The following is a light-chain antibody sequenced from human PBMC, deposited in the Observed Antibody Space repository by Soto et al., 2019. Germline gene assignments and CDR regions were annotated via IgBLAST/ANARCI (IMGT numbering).Light chain of an antibody. CDR3: QQYDNLPPYT. CDR1: RDISVY. CDR2: DAS. V-gene: IGKV1-33*01. Sequence: DIQMTQSPSSLSASVGDRVTITCQASRDISVYLNWYQQKPGTHPKLLIFDASNLQTGVPSRFSGSGSGTHFTFAISSLQPEDIATYYCQQYDNLPPYTFGQGTTLEIK. J-gene: IGKJ2*01.